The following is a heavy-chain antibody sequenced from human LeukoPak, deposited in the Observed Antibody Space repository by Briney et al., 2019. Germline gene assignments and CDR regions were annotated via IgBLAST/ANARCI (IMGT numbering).Heavy chain of an antibody. V-gene: IGHV1-2*02. CDR1: GYTFTGYY. CDR2: INPNSGGT. D-gene: IGHD6-13*01. Sequence: GASVKVSCKASGYTFTGYYMHWVRQAPGQGLEWMGWINPNSGGTNYAQKFQGRVTMIRDTSISTAYMELSRLRSDDTAVYYCARVPVYSSSWLYNWFDPWGQGTLVTVSS. J-gene: IGHJ5*02. CDR3: ARVPVYSSSWLYNWFDP.